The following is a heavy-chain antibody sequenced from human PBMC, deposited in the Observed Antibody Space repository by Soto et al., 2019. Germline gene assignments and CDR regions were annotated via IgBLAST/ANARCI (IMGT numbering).Heavy chain of an antibody. D-gene: IGHD3-3*01. V-gene: IGHV3-48*02. CDR2: ISSTSSVI. J-gene: IGHJ6*02. CDR3: ARDGICGVVFPMDV. CDR1: GFVFSSYS. Sequence: PEGSLRLSCAASGFVFSSYSMNWVRHAPEMGLEWVSYISSTSSVIYYADSVKGRFTISRDNAKNSLYLQMNSLRDEDTAVYYCARDGICGVVFPMDVWGQGTTVTVSS.